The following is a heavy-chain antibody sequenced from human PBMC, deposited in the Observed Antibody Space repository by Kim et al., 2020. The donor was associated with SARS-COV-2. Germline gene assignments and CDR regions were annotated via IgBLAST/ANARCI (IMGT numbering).Heavy chain of an antibody. CDR2: ISAYNGNT. CDR3: ARNGGGYYGSGSHYGMDV. CDR1: GYTFTSYG. V-gene: IGHV1-18*04. Sequence: ASVKVSCKASGYTFTSYGISWVRQAPGQGLEWMGWISAYNGNTNYAQKLQGRVTMTTDTSTSTAYMELRSLRSDDTAVYYCARNGGGYYGSGSHYGMDVWGQGTTVTVSS. J-gene: IGHJ6*02. D-gene: IGHD3-10*01.